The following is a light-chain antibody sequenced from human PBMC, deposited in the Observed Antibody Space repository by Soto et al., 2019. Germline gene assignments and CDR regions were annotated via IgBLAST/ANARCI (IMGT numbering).Light chain of an antibody. J-gene: IGLJ2*01. Sequence: QSVLTQPRSVSAAPGQTVTVSCSGNKSNVGRNYVSWYQQFPGTAPRLLIYDTNKRPSGIPGRFSGSKSGTSATLGITGLQAGDEAIYYCGTWDSHLSGVLFGGGTKLTV. V-gene: IGLV1-51*01. CDR2: DTN. CDR3: GTWDSHLSGVL. CDR1: KSNVGRNY.